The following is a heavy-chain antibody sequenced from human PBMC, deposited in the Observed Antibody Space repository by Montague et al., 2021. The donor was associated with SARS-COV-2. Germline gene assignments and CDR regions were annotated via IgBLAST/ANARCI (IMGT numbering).Heavy chain of an antibody. Sequence: SLRLSCAASGFTFSSYSMHWVRQAPGKGLEWVAVISYDGSNKYYXDSVKGRFTISRDNSKTTLYLQMNSLRAEDTAVYYCAREGLTGNLAHFDYWGQGTLVTVSA. CDR1: GFTFSSYS. CDR3: AREGLTGNLAHFDY. D-gene: IGHD1-14*01. V-gene: IGHV3-30-3*01. CDR2: ISYDGSNK. J-gene: IGHJ4*02.